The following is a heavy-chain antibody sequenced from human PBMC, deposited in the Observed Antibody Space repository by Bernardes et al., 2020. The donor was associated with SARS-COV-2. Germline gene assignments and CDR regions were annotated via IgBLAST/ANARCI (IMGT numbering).Heavy chain of an antibody. CDR3: AREPYYYDSSGYYYYYGMDV. CDR2: IYYSGST. CDR1: GGSISSYY. V-gene: IGHV4-59*01. Sequence: SETLSLTCTVSGGSISSYYWSWIRQPPGKGLEWIGYIYYSGSTNYNPSLKSRVTISVDTSKNQFSLKLSSVTAADTAVYYCAREPYYYDSSGYYYYYGMDVWGQGTTVTVSS. D-gene: IGHD3-22*01. J-gene: IGHJ6*02.